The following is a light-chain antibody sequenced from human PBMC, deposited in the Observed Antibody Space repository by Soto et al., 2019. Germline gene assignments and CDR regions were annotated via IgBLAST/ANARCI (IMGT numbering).Light chain of an antibody. CDR2: LGS. Sequence: DIVMTQSPLSLPVTPGEPASISCRSSQSLLHSNGYNYLDWYLQKPGQSPQLLIYLGSNRASGVPDRFSGSGSGTDFTLKISRLEAEDVGVYYCMQSLLTPFGFGGGTKVEIK. CDR3: MQSLLTPFG. J-gene: IGKJ4*01. V-gene: IGKV2-28*01. CDR1: QSLLHSNGYNY.